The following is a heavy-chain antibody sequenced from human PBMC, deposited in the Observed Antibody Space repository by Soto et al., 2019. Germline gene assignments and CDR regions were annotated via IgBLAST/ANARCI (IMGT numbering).Heavy chain of an antibody. V-gene: IGHV3-15*01. J-gene: IGHJ3*02. CDR2: IKSKTDGGTT. CDR1: GFTFSNAW. D-gene: IGHD6-13*01. CDR3: TTRRAAGLDAFDI. Sequence: GESLRLSCAASGFTFSNAWMSWVRQAPGKGLEWVGRIKSKTDGGTTDYAAPVRGRFTISRDDSKNTLYLQMNSLKTEDTAVYYCTTRRAAGLDAFDIWGQGTMVTVSS.